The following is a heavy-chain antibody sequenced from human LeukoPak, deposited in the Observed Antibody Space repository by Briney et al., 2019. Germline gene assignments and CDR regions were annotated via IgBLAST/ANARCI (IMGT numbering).Heavy chain of an antibody. Sequence: SETLSLTCTVSGGSISSFSYYWGWIRQPPGRGLEWIGTIYYSGSTYFNPSLKSRVTISTDTSKNQFSLNLRSVTAADTAVYYCARVRGDSPYSFDYWGQGTLVTVSS. CDR3: ARVRGDSPYSFDY. J-gene: IGHJ4*02. CDR2: IYYSGST. V-gene: IGHV4-39*07. CDR1: GGSISSFSYY. D-gene: IGHD2-21*02.